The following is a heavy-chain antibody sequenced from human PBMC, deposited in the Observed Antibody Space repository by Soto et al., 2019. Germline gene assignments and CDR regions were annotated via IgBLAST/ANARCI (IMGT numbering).Heavy chain of an antibody. V-gene: IGHV1-46*01. CDR1: GDTFTSYY. CDR3: ARSSGGNFGIIIEGSNWFDP. CDR2: INPHGGST. Sequence: ASVKVSCKAPGDTFTSYYLNWVRQAPGQGLEWMGVINPHGGSTKYAQKFQGRVTMTRGTSRSTVYMELRSLRSDDTAIYYCARSSGGNFGIIIEGSNWFDPWGQGXLVTVSS. J-gene: IGHJ5*02. D-gene: IGHD3-3*01.